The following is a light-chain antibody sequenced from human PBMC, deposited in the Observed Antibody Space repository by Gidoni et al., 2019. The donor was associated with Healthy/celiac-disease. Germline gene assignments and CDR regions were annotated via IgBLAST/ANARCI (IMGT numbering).Light chain of an antibody. CDR3: MQAVQKPYT. CDR1: QSLLHSTRYNY. Sequence: DIVMTPSPLSLPVTPGGAASISCRSRQSLLHSTRYNYLDWYQQKPGQSPQLLIYLGANRAARGPDRRSGSGSGREFTMKNSRVEAEDVGVDYCMQAVQKPYTFGQGTKLEIK. J-gene: IGKJ2*01. V-gene: IGKV2-28*01. CDR2: LGA.